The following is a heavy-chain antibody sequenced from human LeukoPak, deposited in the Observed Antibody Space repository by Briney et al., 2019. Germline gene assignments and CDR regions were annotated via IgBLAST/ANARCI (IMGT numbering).Heavy chain of an antibody. CDR3: ARASPRWLPDY. V-gene: IGHV1-18*01. Sequence: ASVKVSCKASGYTFTSYAFSWVRQAPGQGLEWMGWISAYNGNTNYAQKLQGRVTMTTDTSTSTAYMELRSLRSDDTAVYYCARASPRWLPDYWGQGTLVTVSS. D-gene: IGHD5-24*01. J-gene: IGHJ4*02. CDR2: ISAYNGNT. CDR1: GYTFTSYA.